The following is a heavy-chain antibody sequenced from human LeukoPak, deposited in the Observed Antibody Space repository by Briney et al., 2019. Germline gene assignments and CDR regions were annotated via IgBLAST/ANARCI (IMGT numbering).Heavy chain of an antibody. V-gene: IGHV3-73*01. J-gene: IGHJ5*02. Sequence: GGSLKLSCAASGFTFSGSAMHWVRQASGKGLEWVGRIRSKANSYATAYAASVKGRFTISKDDSKNTAYLQMNSLKTEDTAVYYCTRRISSGENWFDPWGQGTLVTVSS. CDR2: IRSKANSYAT. D-gene: IGHD6-19*01. CDR1: GFTFSGSA. CDR3: TRRISSGENWFDP.